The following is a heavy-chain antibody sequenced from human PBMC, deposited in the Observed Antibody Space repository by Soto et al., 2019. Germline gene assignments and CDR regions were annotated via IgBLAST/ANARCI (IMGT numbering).Heavy chain of an antibody. J-gene: IGHJ4*02. D-gene: IGHD3-22*01. V-gene: IGHV3-74*01. Sequence: GGSLRLSCAASGFTFSRYWMHCVRQAPGKGLVWVSRINNDGSSTTYADSVRGRFTISRDDAKNTLYLQMNGLRAEDTAVYYCAREPRYDSSGYYYEGFYYWGQGMLVSVCS. CDR1: GFTFSRYW. CDR3: AREPRYDSSGYYYEGFYY. CDR2: INNDGSST.